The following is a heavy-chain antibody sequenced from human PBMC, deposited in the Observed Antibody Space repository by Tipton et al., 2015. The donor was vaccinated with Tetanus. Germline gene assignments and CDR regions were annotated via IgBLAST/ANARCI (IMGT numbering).Heavy chain of an antibody. V-gene: IGHV4-31*02. CDR1: GSTFRSRW. CDR3: ARHAGAGATIWGTDY. CDR2: IYYSGST. D-gene: IGHD3-9*01. Sequence: LRLSCVVSGSTFRSRWMHWIRQHPGKGLEWIGYIYYSGSTYYNPSLKSRVTISVDTSKNQFSLELTSVTAADTAVYYCARHAGAGATIWGTDYWGQGTLVTVSS. J-gene: IGHJ4*02.